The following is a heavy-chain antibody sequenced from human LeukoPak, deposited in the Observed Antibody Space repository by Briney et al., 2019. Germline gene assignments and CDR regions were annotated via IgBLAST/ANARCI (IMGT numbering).Heavy chain of an antibody. J-gene: IGHJ6*02. CDR1: GFTFDDYA. CDR2: ISWNSGSI. V-gene: IGHV3-9*01. CDR3: AKDMATINYYYYYGMDV. D-gene: IGHD5-24*01. Sequence: GGSLRLSCAASGFTFDDYAMHWVRHAPGKGLEWVSGISWNSGSIGYADSVKGRFTISRDNAKNSLYLQMNSLRAEDTALYYCAKDMATINYYYYYGMDVWGQGTTVTVSS.